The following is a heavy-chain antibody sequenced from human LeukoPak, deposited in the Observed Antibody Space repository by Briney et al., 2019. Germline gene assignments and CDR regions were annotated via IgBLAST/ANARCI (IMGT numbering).Heavy chain of an antibody. J-gene: IGHJ5*02. CDR1: GGSFSGYY. Sequence: SETLSLICAVYGGSFSGYYWSWIRQPPGKGLEWIGEINHSGSTNYNPSLKSRVTISVDTSKNQFSLKLSSVTAADTAVYYCARGRLSYYYDSRGWFDTCGQGTLVTVSS. CDR2: INHSGST. D-gene: IGHD3-22*01. CDR3: ARGRLSYYYDSRGWFDT. V-gene: IGHV4-34*01.